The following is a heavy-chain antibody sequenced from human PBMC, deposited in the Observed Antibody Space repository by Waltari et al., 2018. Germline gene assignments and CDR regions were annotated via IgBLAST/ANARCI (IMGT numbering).Heavy chain of an antibody. Sequence: QVQLQESGPGLVKPSETLSLTCTVSGGSISSHYWSWIRQPPGKGLEWIGYIYYSGSTNYNPSLKSRVTISVDTSKNQFSLKLSSVTAADTAVYYCARGGGYYDSSGYPGFDYWGQGTLVTVSS. D-gene: IGHD3-22*01. V-gene: IGHV4-59*11. CDR2: IYYSGST. CDR1: GGSISSHY. J-gene: IGHJ4*02. CDR3: ARGGGYYDSSGYPGFDY.